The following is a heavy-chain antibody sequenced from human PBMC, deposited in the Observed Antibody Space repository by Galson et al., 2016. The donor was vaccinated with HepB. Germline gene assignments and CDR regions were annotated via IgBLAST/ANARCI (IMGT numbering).Heavy chain of an antibody. CDR2: IKPDGSET. J-gene: IGHJ3*01. Sequence: SLRLSCAASGFTFSVYWMNWLRQPPGKGPEFVGSIKPDGSETYFVDSVKGRFTISRDNAKNSLYLQMNSLTGVDTAVYYCAIGGSFAFDLWGLGTMVTVSS. V-gene: IGHV3-7*01. CDR1: GFTFSVYW. CDR3: AIGGSFAFDL. D-gene: IGHD5-12*01.